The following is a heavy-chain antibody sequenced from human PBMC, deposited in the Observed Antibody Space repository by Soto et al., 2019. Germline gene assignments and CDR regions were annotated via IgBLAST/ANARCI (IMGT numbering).Heavy chain of an antibody. J-gene: IGHJ6*02. Sequence: SSETLSLTCTVSGDSISSADYYWSWIRQTPGKGLEWIGHIFYSGTTYYNPSLKSRLTISVDTSKNHFSLRLTSVTAADTAVYYCARDLWVEPELYYYGMDVWGQGTTVTVSS. CDR1: GDSISSADYY. CDR3: ARDLWVEPELYYYGMDV. CDR2: IFYSGTT. V-gene: IGHV4-30-4*01. D-gene: IGHD1-1*01.